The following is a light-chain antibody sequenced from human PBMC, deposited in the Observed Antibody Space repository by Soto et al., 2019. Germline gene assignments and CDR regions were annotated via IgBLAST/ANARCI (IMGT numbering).Light chain of an antibody. Sequence: DIQVTQSPSSLSASVGDRVTITCRSSQAIFTFLNWYQQKEGKAPRFLIYATSNLQSGVPSRFSGTGSGIEFTLTISRLQPEDFATYFCQHGYSLPITFGQGTRLDIK. J-gene: IGKJ5*01. V-gene: IGKV1-39*01. CDR3: QHGYSLPIT. CDR1: QAIFTF. CDR2: ATS.